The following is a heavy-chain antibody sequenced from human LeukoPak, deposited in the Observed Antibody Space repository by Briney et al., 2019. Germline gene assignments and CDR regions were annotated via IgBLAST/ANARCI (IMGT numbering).Heavy chain of an antibody. V-gene: IGHV4-4*07. Sequence: SETLSLTCNVSGGSISSYYWSWIRQPAGKGLEWIGRIYISGSTNYNSSLQSRVTMSVDTSKNQFSLKLTSVTAADTAVYYCARALNPLPGTYYFDYWGQGTPVTVS. CDR2: IYISGST. CDR3: ARALNPLPGTYYFDY. J-gene: IGHJ4*02. CDR1: GGSISSYY. D-gene: IGHD2-15*01.